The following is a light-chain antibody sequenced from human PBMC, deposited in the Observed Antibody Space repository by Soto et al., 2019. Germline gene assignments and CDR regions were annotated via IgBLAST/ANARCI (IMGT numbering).Light chain of an antibody. J-gene: IGLJ1*01. CDR2: STS. CDR1: SGSVSTANN. CDR3: ALLLGNGISV. Sequence: QTVVTQESSFSVSPGGTVTLTCGLISGSVSTANNPNWYQQTPGQAPRTLIYSTSTRSSGVPDRFSGSILGNKAALTITGAQXXXEXXXYCALLLGNGISVFGTGTKLTVL. V-gene: IGLV8-61*01.